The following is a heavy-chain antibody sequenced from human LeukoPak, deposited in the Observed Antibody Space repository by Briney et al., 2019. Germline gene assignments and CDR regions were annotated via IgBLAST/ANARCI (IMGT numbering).Heavy chain of an antibody. CDR3: ARDQADGDYYFDY. Sequence: GGSLRLSCAASGFTFSSYGMHWVRQAPGKGPEWGALIWYDGSIKYYEDSVKGRFTISRDNSKNTLYLQMNSLRAEDTAVYYWARDQADGDYYFDYWGQGTLVTVSS. J-gene: IGHJ4*02. CDR2: IWYDGSIK. V-gene: IGHV3-33*01. CDR1: GFTFSSYG. D-gene: IGHD4-17*01.